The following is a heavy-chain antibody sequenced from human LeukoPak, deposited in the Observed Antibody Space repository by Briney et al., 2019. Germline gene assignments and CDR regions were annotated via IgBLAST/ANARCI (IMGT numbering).Heavy chain of an antibody. CDR1: DYSISSGYY. Sequence: SETLSLTCTVSDYSISSGYYWGWIRQPPGKGLEWIASIYHSGSTYYNPSLKSRVTISADMSKNQFSLKLSSVTAADTAVYYCARGYYFDNSGYYAALDYWGQGTLVTVSS. CDR2: IYHSGST. CDR3: ARGYYFDNSGYYAALDY. V-gene: IGHV4-38-2*02. D-gene: IGHD3-22*01. J-gene: IGHJ4*02.